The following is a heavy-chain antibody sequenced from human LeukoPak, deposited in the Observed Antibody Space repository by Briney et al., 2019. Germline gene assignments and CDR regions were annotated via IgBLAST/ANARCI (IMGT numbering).Heavy chain of an antibody. CDR1: GESFSDYY. Sequence: SETLSLTCAVYGESFSDYYWTWIRQPPGKGLEWIGEIDHGGIINYNPSLESRVTISADTSKNQFSLQLRSVTAADTAVYYCARRPRNSGNYDGPSGLDYWGQGIRVIVSS. D-gene: IGHD1-26*01. V-gene: IGHV4-34*01. CDR2: IDHGGII. CDR3: ARRPRNSGNYDGPSGLDY. J-gene: IGHJ4*02.